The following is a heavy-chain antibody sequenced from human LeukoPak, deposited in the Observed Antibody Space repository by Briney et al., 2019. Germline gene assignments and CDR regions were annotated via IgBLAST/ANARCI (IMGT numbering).Heavy chain of an antibody. CDR2: IRESGAAT. J-gene: IGHJ4*02. Sequence: GGSLRLSCAASGFTFSNYDMSWVRQAPGKGLEWVSTIRESGAATYYADSVKGRFTISRDNSKNTVHLQMKSPRAEDTAVYYCAGRIPGRRSGPFDYWGQGTLVTVSS. CDR1: GFTFSNYD. D-gene: IGHD6-19*01. CDR3: AGRIPGRRSGPFDY. V-gene: IGHV3-23*01.